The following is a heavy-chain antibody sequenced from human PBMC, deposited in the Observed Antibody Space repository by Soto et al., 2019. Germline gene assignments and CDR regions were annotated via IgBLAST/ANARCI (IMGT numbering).Heavy chain of an antibody. CDR1: GGSISSGGYY. V-gene: IGHV4-31*03. D-gene: IGHD5-18*01. CDR2: IYYSGST. CDR3: ARRKDSHGYSYGDRWFDP. J-gene: IGHJ5*02. Sequence: PSETLSLTCSVSGGSISSGGYYWSWIRQHPGKGLEWIGYIYYSGSTYYNPSLKSRVTISVDTSKNQFSLKLSSVTAADTAVYYCARRKDSHGYSYGDRWFDPWGQGTLVTAPQ.